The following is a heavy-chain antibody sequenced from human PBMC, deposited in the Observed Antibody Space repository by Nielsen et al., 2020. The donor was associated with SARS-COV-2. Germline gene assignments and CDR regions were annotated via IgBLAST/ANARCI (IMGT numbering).Heavy chain of an antibody. CDR3: ARLSYYYDSSGYSLGAAFDI. V-gene: IGHV4-39*07. CDR2: VYYSGTT. CDR1: GGSISSSNYY. J-gene: IGHJ3*02. D-gene: IGHD3-22*01. Sequence: SETLSLTCTVSGGSISSSNYYWGWIRQPPGKGLEWIGSVYYSGTTYYNPSLKSRVTISVDTSKNQFSLKLSSVTAADTAVYYCARLSYYYDSSGYSLGAAFDIWGQGTMVTVSS.